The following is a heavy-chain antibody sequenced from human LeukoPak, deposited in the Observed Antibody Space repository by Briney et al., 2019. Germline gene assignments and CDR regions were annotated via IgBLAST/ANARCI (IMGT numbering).Heavy chain of an antibody. Sequence: PSETLSLTCTVSGGSISSYYWSWIRQPPGKGLEWIGEINHSGSTNYNPSLKSRVTISVDTSKNQFSLKLSSVTAADTAVYYCARRGRRDGYNRSLDYWGQGTLVTVSS. CDR3: ARRGRRDGYNRSLDY. CDR1: GGSISSYY. D-gene: IGHD5-24*01. CDR2: INHSGST. J-gene: IGHJ4*02. V-gene: IGHV4-34*01.